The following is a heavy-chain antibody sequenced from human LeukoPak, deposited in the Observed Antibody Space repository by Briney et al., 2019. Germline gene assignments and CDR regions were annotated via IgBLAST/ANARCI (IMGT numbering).Heavy chain of an antibody. V-gene: IGHV3-21*01. J-gene: IGHJ1*01. Sequence: GGSLRLSCAASGFTFSSYSMNWVRQAPGKGLEWVSSISSSSSYIYYADSVKGRFTISRDNAKNSLYLQMNSLRAEDTAVYYCARDGYCSGGSCYFEYFQHWGQGTLVTVPS. CDR2: ISSSSSYI. D-gene: IGHD2-15*01. CDR1: GFTFSSYS. CDR3: ARDGYCSGGSCYFEYFQH.